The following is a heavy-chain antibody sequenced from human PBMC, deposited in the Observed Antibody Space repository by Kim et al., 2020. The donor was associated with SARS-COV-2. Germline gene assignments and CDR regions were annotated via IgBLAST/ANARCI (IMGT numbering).Heavy chain of an antibody. J-gene: IGHJ4*02. CDR1: GFTFSSYA. CDR3: AKAGGLLWFGSEPFDY. V-gene: IGHV3-23*01. D-gene: IGHD3-10*01. Sequence: GGSLRLSCAASGFTFSSYAMSWVRQAPGKGLEWVSAISGSGGSTYYADSVKGRFTISRDNSKNTLYLQMNSLRAEDTAVYYCAKAGGLLWFGSEPFDYWGQGTLVTVSS. CDR2: ISGSGGST.